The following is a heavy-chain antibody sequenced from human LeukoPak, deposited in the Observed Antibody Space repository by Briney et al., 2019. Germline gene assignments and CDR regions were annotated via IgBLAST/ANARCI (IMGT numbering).Heavy chain of an antibody. J-gene: IGHJ4*02. V-gene: IGHV1-69*06. Sequence: SVKVSCKASGGTFSSYVINWVRQAPGQGLEWMGRIIPISGTANYAQKFQGRVMITADKFTSTAYMELSSLRSEDTAVYYCARVPRLQIAVAAFDYWGQGTLVTVSS. CDR3: ARVPRLQIAVAAFDY. CDR2: IIPISGTA. CDR1: GGTFSSYV. D-gene: IGHD6-19*01.